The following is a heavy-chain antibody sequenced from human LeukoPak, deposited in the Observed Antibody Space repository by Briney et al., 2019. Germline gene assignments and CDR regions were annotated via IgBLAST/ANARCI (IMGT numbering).Heavy chain of an antibody. V-gene: IGHV1-2*02. CDR3: ARGHPTDVVRGVITNGIIFDY. J-gene: IGHJ4*02. Sequence: GASVKVSCKASGYTFTGYYMHWVRQAPGQGLEWMGWINPNSGGTNYAQKFQGRVTMTRDTSISTAYMELSRLRSDDTAVYYCARGHPTDVVRGVITNGIIFDYWGQGTLVTVSS. CDR1: GYTFTGYY. D-gene: IGHD3-10*01. CDR2: INPNSGGT.